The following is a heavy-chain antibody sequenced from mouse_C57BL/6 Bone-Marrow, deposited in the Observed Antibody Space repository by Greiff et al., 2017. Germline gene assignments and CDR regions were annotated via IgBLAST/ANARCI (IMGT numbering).Heavy chain of an antibody. CDR3: ARAYYYGSSHYWYFDV. CDR1: GFTFSDFY. Sequence: EVQVVESGGGLVQSGRSLRLSCATSGFTFSDFYMEWVRQAPGKGLEWIAASRNKANDYTTEYSASVKGRFIVSRDTSQSILYLQMNALRAEDTAIYYCARAYYYGSSHYWYFDVWGTGTTVTVSS. V-gene: IGHV7-1*01. D-gene: IGHD1-1*01. J-gene: IGHJ1*03. CDR2: SRNKANDYTT.